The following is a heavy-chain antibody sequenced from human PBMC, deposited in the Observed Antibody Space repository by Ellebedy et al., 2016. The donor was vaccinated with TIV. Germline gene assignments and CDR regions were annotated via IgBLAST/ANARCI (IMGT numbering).Heavy chain of an antibody. V-gene: IGHV4-59*01. Sequence: MPSETLSLTCTVSGGSIGSYYWTWIRQPPGKGLEWIGHTSYSGSTNYNPSLKSQVTISIDTSKNQFSLRLTSVTAADTAVYYCARAIGGSYEDFWGQGTLVTVSS. CDR1: GGSIGSYY. CDR2: TSYSGST. J-gene: IGHJ4*02. D-gene: IGHD1-26*01. CDR3: ARAIGGSYEDF.